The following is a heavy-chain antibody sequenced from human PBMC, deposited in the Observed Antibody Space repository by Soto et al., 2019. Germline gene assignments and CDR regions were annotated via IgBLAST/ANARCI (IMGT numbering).Heavy chain of an antibody. D-gene: IGHD2-21*01. CDR1: GYTFINYF. CDR2: VDPSRGSA. CDR3: ARPLIGHTVDL. Sequence: QAQLLQSGAEVKKPGASVKVSCKASGYTFINYFVHWVRQAPGQRLEWIGIVDPSRGSADYAQKFQGRGTLTTDGSTRTVFMDLSSLRSEDTAGYYCARPLIGHTVDLWGQGTTVIVSS. J-gene: IGHJ3*01. V-gene: IGHV1-46*01.